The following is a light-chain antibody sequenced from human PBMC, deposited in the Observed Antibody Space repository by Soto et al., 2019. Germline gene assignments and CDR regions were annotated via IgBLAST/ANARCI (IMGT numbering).Light chain of an antibody. V-gene: IGKV2-28*01. J-gene: IGKJ4*01. CDR1: QSLLHRNGYKY. CDR3: LQSLQTPLT. Sequence: IVMTQSPLALLVTPGGSASIACRSSQSLLHRNGYKYLDWYLQKPGQSPQLLIYLGSNRASGVPDRFRGSGSGTDFTLKLSRVEAEDVVVYYCLQSLQTPLTFGGGTKVDLK. CDR2: LGS.